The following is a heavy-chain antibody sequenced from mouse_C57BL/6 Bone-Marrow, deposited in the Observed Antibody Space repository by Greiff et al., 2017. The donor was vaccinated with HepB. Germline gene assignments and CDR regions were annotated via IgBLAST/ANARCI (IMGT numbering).Heavy chain of an antibody. CDR3: ARHDYDGGGYAMDY. D-gene: IGHD2-4*01. V-gene: IGHV5-2*01. CDR2: INSDGGST. J-gene: IGHJ4*01. CDR1: EYEFPSHD. Sequence: EVQLQQSGGGLVQPGESLKLSCESNEYEFPSHDMSWVRKTPEKRLELVAAINSDGGSTYYPDTMERRFIISRDNTKKTLYLQMSSLRSEDTALYYCARHDYDGGGYAMDYWGQGTSVTVSS.